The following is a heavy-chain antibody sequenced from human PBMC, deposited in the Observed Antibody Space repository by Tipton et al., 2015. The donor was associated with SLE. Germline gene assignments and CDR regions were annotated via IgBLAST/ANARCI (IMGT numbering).Heavy chain of an antibody. CDR3: ARSERYYYGSGHFDVFDI. Sequence: TLSLTCTVSGGSISTYYWSWIRQPPKQGLEWIGWIFHTGSTNYNPSLKSRVTISVDTSKNQFSLKLSSVTAADTAVYYCARSERYYYGSGHFDVFDIWGQGTMVTVSS. V-gene: IGHV4-59*01. CDR1: GGSISTYY. D-gene: IGHD3-10*01. J-gene: IGHJ3*02. CDR2: IFHTGST.